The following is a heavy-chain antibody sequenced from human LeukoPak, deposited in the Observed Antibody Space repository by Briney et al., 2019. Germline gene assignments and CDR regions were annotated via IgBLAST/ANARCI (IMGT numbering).Heavy chain of an antibody. V-gene: IGHV3-7*01. D-gene: IGHD3-22*01. CDR2: INEDGSDK. CDR3: VSWAGKYYETSDYSLAPSNS. CDR1: GFTFNNYW. J-gene: IGHJ4*02. Sequence: GGSLRLSCAASGFTFNNYWMSWIRQAPGKGLKWAAHINEDGSDKYYVDSVKGRFTISRGNAKNSLYLQMNSLRAEDTAVYYCVSWAGKYYETSDYSLAPSNSWGQGTLVTVSS.